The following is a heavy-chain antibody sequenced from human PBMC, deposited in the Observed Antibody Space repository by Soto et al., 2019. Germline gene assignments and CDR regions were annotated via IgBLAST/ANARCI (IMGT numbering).Heavy chain of an antibody. J-gene: IGHJ5*02. Sequence: EVQLLDSGGGLVQPGGSLRLSCAASGFTFSSSAMSWVRQAPGKGLEWVSAVSGRGGTTYYADSVRGRFTISRDNSKNTLYLQKNSLRAEDTAIYSCARCTVDTIVTSGWCHYLDPWGQGTLVTVSS. CDR3: ARCTVDTIVTSGWCHYLDP. D-gene: IGHD6-19*01. CDR1: GFTFSSSA. CDR2: VSGRGGTT. V-gene: IGHV3-23*01.